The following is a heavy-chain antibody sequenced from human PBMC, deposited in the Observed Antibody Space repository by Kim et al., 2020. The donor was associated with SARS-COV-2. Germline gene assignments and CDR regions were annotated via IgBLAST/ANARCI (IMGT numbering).Heavy chain of an antibody. CDR1: GFIFSSYE. Sequence: GGSLRLSCAASGFIFSSYEMNWVRQAPGKGLEWVSYITRRSGTIYYADSVRGRFTISRDNARNSLYLQMNSLRAEDTAVYYCARDSGLRGVSAFDYWGQGTLVTVSS. V-gene: IGHV3-48*03. CDR2: ITRRSGTI. D-gene: IGHD3-10*01. J-gene: IGHJ4*02. CDR3: ARDSGLRGVSAFDY.